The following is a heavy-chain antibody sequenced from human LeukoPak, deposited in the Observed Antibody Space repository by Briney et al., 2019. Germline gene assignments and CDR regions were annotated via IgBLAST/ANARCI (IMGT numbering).Heavy chain of an antibody. J-gene: IGHJ4*02. CDR1: GFTFSSYW. CDR2: ISYDGSNK. D-gene: IGHD3-16*02. V-gene: IGHV3-30-3*01. CDR3: ARDGVMITFGGVIVIPGPIDY. Sequence: GGSLRLSCAASGFTFSSYWMSWVRQAPGKGLEWVAVISYDGSNKYYADSVKGRFTISRDNSKNTLYLQMNSLRAEDTAVYYCARDGVMITFGGVIVIPGPIDYWGQGTLVTVSS.